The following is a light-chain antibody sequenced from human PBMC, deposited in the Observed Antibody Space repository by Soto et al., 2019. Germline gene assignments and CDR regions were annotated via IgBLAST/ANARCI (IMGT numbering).Light chain of an antibody. J-gene: IGKJ2*01. V-gene: IGKV3-20*01. Sequence: EIVLTQSPGTQSLSPGQRATLSCRASQSVSSGYLAWYQLRPGQAPRLLIYGASSRATGIPDRFSGSGSGTDFARTISRLEPEDFAVYYCQQYGSSPETFGQGTKLEIK. CDR3: QQYGSSPET. CDR2: GAS. CDR1: QSVSSGY.